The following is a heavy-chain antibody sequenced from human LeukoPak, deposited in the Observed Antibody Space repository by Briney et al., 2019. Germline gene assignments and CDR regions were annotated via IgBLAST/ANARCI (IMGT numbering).Heavy chain of an antibody. D-gene: IGHD3-22*01. V-gene: IGHV1-18*01. CDR1: GYTFTSYG. Sequence: ASVKVSCKASGYTFTSYGISWVRQAPGQGLEWMGWISAYNGNTNYAQKLQGRVTMTTDTSTSTAYMELRRLRSDDTAVYYCARSDSSGYLTFFDYWGQGTLVTVSS. CDR2: ISAYNGNT. CDR3: ARSDSSGYLTFFDY. J-gene: IGHJ4*02.